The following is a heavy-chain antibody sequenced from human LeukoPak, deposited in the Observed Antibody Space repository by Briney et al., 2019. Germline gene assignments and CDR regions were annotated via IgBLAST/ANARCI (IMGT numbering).Heavy chain of an antibody. CDR3: AREKVVPAATVYYYYGMDV. CDR1: GYTFTSYG. V-gene: IGHV1-18*01. Sequence: ASVKVSCKASGYTFTSYGISWVRQAPGQGLERMGWISAYNGNTNYAQKLQGRVTMTTEQSRSTAYLELRSLRPDDTAVYYCAREKVVPAATVYYYYGMDVWGQGTTVTVSS. CDR2: ISAYNGNT. J-gene: IGHJ6*02. D-gene: IGHD2-2*01.